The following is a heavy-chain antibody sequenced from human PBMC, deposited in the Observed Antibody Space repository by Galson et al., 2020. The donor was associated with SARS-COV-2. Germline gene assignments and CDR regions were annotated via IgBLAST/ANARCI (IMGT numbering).Heavy chain of an antibody. J-gene: IGHJ4*02. CDR2: IKSKTDGGTT. CDR3: TTDNPSWSYYYFY. CDR1: GFTFTNAW. D-gene: IGHD3-10*01. Sequence: GGSLRLSCAASGFTFTNAWMSWVRQAPGKGLEWVGRIKSKTDGGTTDYAAPVKGRFTISRDDSQNTLYLQMNSLKTEDTAVYYCTTDNPSWSYYYFYWGQGTLVTVSS. V-gene: IGHV3-15*01.